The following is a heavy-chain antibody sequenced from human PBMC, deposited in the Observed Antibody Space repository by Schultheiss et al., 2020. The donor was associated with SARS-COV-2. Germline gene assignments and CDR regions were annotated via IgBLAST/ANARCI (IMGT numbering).Heavy chain of an antibody. D-gene: IGHD4-11*01. CDR3: ARGGSSNQPLQYYYYMDV. CDR2: ISCGGST. J-gene: IGHJ6*03. V-gene: IGHV4-39*01. Sequence: TLSLTCTVSAGSISRSSYYWAWTRQPPGKRLDYMGNISCGGSTYYNPSLKSRVTISVDTSKNQFSLKLTSVTAADTAVYYCARGGSSNQPLQYYYYMDVWGKGTPVTVSS. CDR1: AGSISRSSYY.